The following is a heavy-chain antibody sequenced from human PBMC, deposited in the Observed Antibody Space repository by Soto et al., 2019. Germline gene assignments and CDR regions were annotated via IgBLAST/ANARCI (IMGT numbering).Heavy chain of an antibody. CDR2: INSDGSST. Sequence: GGSLRLSCAASGFTFSSHWMYWVRQAPGKGLVWVSRINSDGSSTSYADSVKGRFTISRDNAKNTLYLQMNSLRAEDTAVYYCARAGSSSWYYHFDYWGQGTLVTVSS. D-gene: IGHD6-13*01. CDR3: ARAGSSSWYYHFDY. V-gene: IGHV3-74*01. CDR1: GFTFSSHW. J-gene: IGHJ4*02.